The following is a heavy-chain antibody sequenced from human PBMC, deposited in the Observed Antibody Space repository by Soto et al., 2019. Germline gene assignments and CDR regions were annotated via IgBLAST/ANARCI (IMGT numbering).Heavy chain of an antibody. CDR3: ARDFTGWPPDGVDS. CDR2: ISAYNGGT. J-gene: IGHJ4*02. V-gene: IGHV1-18*01. Sequence: QVHLVQSGAEVKKPGASVKVSCKASGFIFTSYAITRVRQAPGQGLEWMGWISAYNGGTNYAHKFQGRVTMTTDTSTSTAYMELGSLTSDDTAVYYCARDFTGWPPDGVDSWGQGTLVTVSS. D-gene: IGHD3-16*01. CDR1: GFIFTSYA.